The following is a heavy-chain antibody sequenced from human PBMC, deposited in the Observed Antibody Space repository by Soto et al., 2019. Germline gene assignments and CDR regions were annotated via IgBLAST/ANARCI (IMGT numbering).Heavy chain of an antibody. D-gene: IGHD2-2*01. V-gene: IGHV1-2*04. CDR3: ARSSHIVVVPAAHPAYYFDY. Sequence: ASVKVSCKASGYTFTGYYMHWVRQAPGQGLEWMGWINPNSGGTNYAQKFQGWVTMTRDTSISTAYMELSRPRSDDTAVYYCARSSHIVVVPAAHPAYYFDYWGHGTLVTVSS. J-gene: IGHJ4*01. CDR1: GYTFTGYY. CDR2: INPNSGGT.